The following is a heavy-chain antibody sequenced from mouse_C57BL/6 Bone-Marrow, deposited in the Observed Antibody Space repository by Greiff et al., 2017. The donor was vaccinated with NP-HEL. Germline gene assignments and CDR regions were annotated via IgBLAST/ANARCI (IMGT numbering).Heavy chain of an antibody. J-gene: IGHJ1*03. CDR1: GFTFSNYW. CDR3: TGEGNYGYFDV. CDR2: IRLKSDNYAT. D-gene: IGHD2-1*01. V-gene: IGHV6-3*01. Sequence: DVKLVESGGGLVQPGGSMKLSCVASGFTFSNYWMNWVRQSPEKGLEWVAQIRLKSDNYATPYAESVKGRFTISRDDSKSSVYLQMNNLRAEDTGIYYCTGEGNYGYFDVWGTGTTVTVSS.